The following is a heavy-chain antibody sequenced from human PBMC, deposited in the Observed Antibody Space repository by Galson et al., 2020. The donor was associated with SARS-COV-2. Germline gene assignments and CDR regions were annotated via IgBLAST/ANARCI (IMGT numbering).Heavy chain of an antibody. V-gene: IGHV1-8*02. CDR3: ARGLSKLDIVVVVAATNNWFDP. CDR1: GYTLTSYD. D-gene: IGHD2-15*01. Sequence: ASAKVSCKASGYTLTSYDTNWVRQATGQGLEWMGWMNPNSGNTGYAQKFQGRVTMTRNTSISTAYMELSSLRSEDTAVYYCARGLSKLDIVVVVAATNNWFDPWGQGTLVTVSS. J-gene: IGHJ5*02. CDR2: MNPNSGNT.